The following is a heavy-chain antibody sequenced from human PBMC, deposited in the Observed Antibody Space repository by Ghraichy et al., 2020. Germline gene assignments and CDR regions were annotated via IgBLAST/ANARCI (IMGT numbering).Heavy chain of an antibody. CDR1: GFTFRSYE. J-gene: IGHJ6*02. CDR2: ISSSGSTI. CDR3: ARANSLKYYYYYYGMDV. V-gene: IGHV3-48*03. D-gene: IGHD4-23*01. Sequence: GGSLRLSCASSGFTFRSYEMNWVRQAPGKGLEWVSYISSSGSTIYYADSVKGRFTISRDNAKNSLYLQMNSLRAEDTAVYYCARANSLKYYYYYYGMDVWGQGPTVTVSS.